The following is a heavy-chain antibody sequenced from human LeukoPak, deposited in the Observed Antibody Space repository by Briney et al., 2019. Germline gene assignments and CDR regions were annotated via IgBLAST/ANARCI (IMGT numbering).Heavy chain of an antibody. CDR2: ISNSGST. CDR1: GGPIISHN. D-gene: IGHD1-1*01. J-gene: IGHJ6*03. Sequence: SETLSLTCSVSGGPIISHNWSWIRQPPRKGLEWIGYISNSGSTYYNPSLRSRVTISINTSKNQFSLKLTSVTAADSAVYYCVRDALEGYYSYYYMDVWGRGTTVTVSS. V-gene: IGHV4-59*11. CDR3: VRDALEGYYSYYYMDV.